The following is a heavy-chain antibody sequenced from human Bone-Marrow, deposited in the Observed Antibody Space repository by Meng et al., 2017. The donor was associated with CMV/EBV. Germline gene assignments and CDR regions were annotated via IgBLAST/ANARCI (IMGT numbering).Heavy chain of an antibody. CDR1: GFTFSSYW. CDR2: IKQDGSEK. Sequence: GESLKISCAASGFTFSSYWMSWVRQAPGKGLEWVANIKQDGSEKYYVDSVKGRFTISRDNAKNSLYLQMNSLRAEDTAVYYCARYRYQRYYFDYWGQGTLVTVYS. J-gene: IGHJ4*02. D-gene: IGHD2-2*01. V-gene: IGHV3-7*01. CDR3: ARYRYQRYYFDY.